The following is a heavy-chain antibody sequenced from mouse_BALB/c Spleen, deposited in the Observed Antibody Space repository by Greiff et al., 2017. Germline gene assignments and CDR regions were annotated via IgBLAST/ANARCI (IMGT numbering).Heavy chain of an antibody. CDR2: IAPGSGST. V-gene: IGHV1S41*01. D-gene: IGHD2-14*01. J-gene: IGHJ4*01. Sequence: DLVKPGASVKLSCKASGYTFTSYWINWIKQRPGQGLEWIGRIAPGSGSTYYNEMFKGKATLTVDTSSSTAYIPLSSLSSEDSAVYCWARKVRERDDYARDYWGQGTSVTVAS. CDR1: GYTFTSYW. CDR3: ARKVRERDDYARDY.